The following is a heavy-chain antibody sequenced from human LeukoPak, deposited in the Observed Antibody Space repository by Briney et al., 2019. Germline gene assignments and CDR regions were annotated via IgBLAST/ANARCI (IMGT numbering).Heavy chain of an antibody. J-gene: IGHJ5*02. CDR3: AGDNIGYCSGGSCYSDWFDP. CDR2: IYYSGST. Sequence: PSETLSLTCTVSGGSISSYYWSWIRQPPGKGLEWIGYIYYSGSTNYNPSLKSRVTISVDTSKNQFSLKLSSVTAAETAVYYCAGDNIGYCSGGSCYSDWFDPWGQGTLVTVSS. D-gene: IGHD2-15*01. CDR1: GGSISSYY. V-gene: IGHV4-59*01.